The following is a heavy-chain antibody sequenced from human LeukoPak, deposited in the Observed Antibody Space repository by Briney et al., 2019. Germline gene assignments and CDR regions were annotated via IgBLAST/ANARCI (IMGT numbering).Heavy chain of an antibody. CDR1: GYTFTGYY. V-gene: IGHV7-4-1*02. Sequence: ASVKVSCKASGYTFTGYYMHWVRQAPGQGLEWMGWINTNIGNPTYAQGFTGRFVFSLDTSVSTAYLQISSLKAEDTAVYYCARDGHYDSSGYYWGKYYYYMDVWGKGTTVTVSS. CDR2: INTNIGNP. CDR3: ARDGHYDSSGYYWGKYYYYMDV. D-gene: IGHD3-22*01. J-gene: IGHJ6*03.